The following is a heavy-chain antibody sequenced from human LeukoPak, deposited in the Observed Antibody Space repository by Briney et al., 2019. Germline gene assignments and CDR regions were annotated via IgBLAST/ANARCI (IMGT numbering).Heavy chain of an antibody. CDR3: PRFLEWLPYDY. J-gene: IGHJ4*02. CDR1: GYSISSGYY. Sequence: SETLSLTCTVSGYSISSGYYWGWIRQPPGKGLEWIGSIYHSGSTYYNPSLKSRVTISVDTSKNQFSLKLSSVTAADTAVYYCPRFLEWLPYDYWGQGTLVTVSS. V-gene: IGHV4-38-2*02. D-gene: IGHD3-3*01. CDR2: IYHSGST.